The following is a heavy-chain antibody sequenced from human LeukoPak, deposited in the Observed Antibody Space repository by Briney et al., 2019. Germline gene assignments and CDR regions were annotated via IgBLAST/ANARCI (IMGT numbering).Heavy chain of an antibody. V-gene: IGHV3-48*03. J-gene: IGHJ4*02. CDR1: GFTFRRYE. CDR2: IASSGSTI. CDR3: ARDLRLRLGELSFPDY. Sequence: GGSLRLSCAASGFTFRRYEMNWVRQAPGKGLEWVSYIASSGSTIYYADSVKGRFAISRDNAKNSLYLQMNSLRAEDTAVYHCARDLRLRLGELSFPDYWGQGTLVTVSS. D-gene: IGHD3-16*02.